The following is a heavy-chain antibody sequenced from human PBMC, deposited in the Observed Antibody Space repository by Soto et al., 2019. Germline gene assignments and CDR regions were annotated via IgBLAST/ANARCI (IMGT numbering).Heavy chain of an antibody. CDR1: GGSFSSYY. CDR2: INHSGGT. Sequence: SETLSLTCAVYGGSFSSYYWTWIRQAPGKGLEWIGEINHSGGTNYNSSLKSRVTISVDTSKNQFSLILYSVTAADTAVYYCARDRRYYHFWSGYQNERPYGMDVWGHGTTVTVSS. J-gene: IGHJ6*02. D-gene: IGHD3-3*02. CDR3: ARDRRYYHFWSGYQNERPYGMDV. V-gene: IGHV4-34*01.